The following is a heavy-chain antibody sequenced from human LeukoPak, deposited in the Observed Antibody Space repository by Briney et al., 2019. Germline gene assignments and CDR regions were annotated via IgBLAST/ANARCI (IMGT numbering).Heavy chain of an antibody. Sequence: GRSLRLSCAASGFTFSNYALHWVRQAPGKGLEWVAIISNDGSDKYYADSVKGRFTISRDNSKNTLYLQMDSLRAEDTALYYCAILFTMVHDQNDYWGQGTLVTVSS. CDR3: AILFTMVHDQNDY. CDR1: GFTFSNYA. J-gene: IGHJ4*02. CDR2: ISNDGSDK. V-gene: IGHV3-30*04. D-gene: IGHD3-10*01.